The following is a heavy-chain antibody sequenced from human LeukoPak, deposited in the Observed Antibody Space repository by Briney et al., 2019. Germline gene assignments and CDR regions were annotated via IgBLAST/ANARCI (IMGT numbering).Heavy chain of an antibody. CDR1: GYTFTGYY. D-gene: IGHD5-18*01. J-gene: IGHJ4*02. CDR3: ARGPTQELWLDY. V-gene: IGHV1-2*04. Sequence: ASVKVSCKASGYTFTGYYMHWVRQAPGQGLEWMGWINPNSGGTNSAQKFQGWVTMTRDTSISTAYMELSRLRSDDTAVYYCARGPTQELWLDYWGQGTLVTVSS. CDR2: INPNSGGT.